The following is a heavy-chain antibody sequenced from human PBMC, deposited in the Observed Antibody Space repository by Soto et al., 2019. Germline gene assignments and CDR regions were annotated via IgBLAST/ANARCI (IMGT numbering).Heavy chain of an antibody. CDR1: GGSISSYY. CDR3: ARGRGSGSSFYYYGMDV. CDR2: IYYSGST. J-gene: IGHJ6*02. Sequence: SETLSLTCTVSGGSISSYYCSWIRQPPGKGLEWIGYIYYSGSTNYNPSLKSRVTISVDTSKNQFSLKLSSVTAADTAVYYCARGRGSGSSFYYYGMDVWGQGTTVTVSS. D-gene: IGHD3-10*01. V-gene: IGHV4-59*01.